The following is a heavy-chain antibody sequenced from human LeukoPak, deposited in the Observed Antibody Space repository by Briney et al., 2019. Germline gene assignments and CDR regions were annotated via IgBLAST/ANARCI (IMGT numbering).Heavy chain of an antibody. CDR2: IHHSGAT. V-gene: IGHV4-4*02. CDR1: GGSISSNNW. D-gene: IGHD3-10*01. CDR3: ASNSGSGRFAS. Sequence: SETLSLTCAVSGGSISSNNWWNWVRQPPGKGLEWIGEIHHSGATKYNPSLKRRVTISVDKSKDQFSLILSSVSAADTAVYSCASNSGSGRFASWGQGTLVTVSS. J-gene: IGHJ4*02.